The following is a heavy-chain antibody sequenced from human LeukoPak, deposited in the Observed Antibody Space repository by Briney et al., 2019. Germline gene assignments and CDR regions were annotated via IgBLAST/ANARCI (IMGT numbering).Heavy chain of an antibody. Sequence: PSETLSLTCTVSGGSISSSSYYWGWIRQPPGKGLEWIGSIYYSGSTYYNPSLKSRVTISVDTSKNQFSLKLSSVTAADTAVYYCASWYNSGYDGILFDYWGQGTLVTVSS. J-gene: IGHJ4*02. CDR1: GGSISSSSYY. D-gene: IGHD5-12*01. CDR3: ASWYNSGYDGILFDY. CDR2: IYYSGST. V-gene: IGHV4-39*01.